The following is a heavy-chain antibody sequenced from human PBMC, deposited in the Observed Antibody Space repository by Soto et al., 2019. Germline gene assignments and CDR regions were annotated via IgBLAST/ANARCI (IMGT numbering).Heavy chain of an antibody. Sequence: SETLSLTCAVYGGSISSSSYYWGWIRQPPGKGLEWIGSIYYSGSTYYNPSLKSRVTISVDTSKNQFSLKLSSVTAADTAVYYCARHKGSVTFGGVIVDFDYWGQGTLVTVSS. CDR3: ARHKGSVTFGGVIVDFDY. D-gene: IGHD3-16*02. V-gene: IGHV4-39*01. CDR2: IYYSGST. CDR1: GGSISSSSYY. J-gene: IGHJ4*02.